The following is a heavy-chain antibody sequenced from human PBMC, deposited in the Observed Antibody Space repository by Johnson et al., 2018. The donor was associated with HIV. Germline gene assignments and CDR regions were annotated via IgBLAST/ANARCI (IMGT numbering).Heavy chain of an antibody. CDR2: IHNDGRST. V-gene: IGHV3-74*01. CDR3: ARGDRGGFER. Sequence: VQLVESVGGLIQPGGSLTRSCAGSDPTFSYYWMHSVPPAPVEGPVWISNIHNDGRSTTSADSVKGRFTISRDNAKNRVYLQMDNPRVEDRAVYYCARGDRGGFERWGQGTMVTVSS. CDR1: DPTFSYYW. J-gene: IGHJ3*01. D-gene: IGHD1-1*01.